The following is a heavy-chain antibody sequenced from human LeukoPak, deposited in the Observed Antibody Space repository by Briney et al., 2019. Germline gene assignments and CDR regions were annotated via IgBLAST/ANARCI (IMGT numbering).Heavy chain of an antibody. D-gene: IGHD3-10*01. CDR1: GGSISDSSYH. CDR2: IYYSGTT. V-gene: IGHV4-39*01. Sequence: SETLSLTCTVSGGSISDSSYHWGWIRQPPGKGLEWIGSIYYSGTTYYRLSLKSRVTISVDTSKNQFSLKLTSVTAADTAVYYCAREVASSVHYWGQGTLVTVSS. J-gene: IGHJ4*02. CDR3: AREVASSVHY.